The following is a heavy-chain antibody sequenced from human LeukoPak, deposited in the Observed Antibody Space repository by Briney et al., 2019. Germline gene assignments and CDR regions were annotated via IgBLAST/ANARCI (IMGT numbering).Heavy chain of an antibody. D-gene: IGHD3-16*01. Sequence: ASVKVSCKTSGYTFTGYYMHWVRQAPGQGLEWMGGIIPIFGTANYAQKFQGRVTITADKSTSTAYMELSSLRSEDTAVYYCARGGRADYYYYMDVWGKGTTVTVSS. CDR3: ARGGRADYYYYMDV. CDR2: IIPIFGTA. CDR1: GYTFTGYY. J-gene: IGHJ6*03. V-gene: IGHV1-69*06.